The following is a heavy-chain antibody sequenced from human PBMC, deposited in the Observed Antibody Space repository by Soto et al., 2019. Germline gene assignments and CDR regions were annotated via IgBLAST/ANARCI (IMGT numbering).Heavy chain of an antibody. CDR1: GYTFTSYA. D-gene: IGHD4-17*01. Sequence: GASVKVSCKASGYTFTSYAMHWVRQAPGQRLEWMGWINAGNGNTKYSQKFQGRVTITRDTSASTAYMELSSLRSEDTAVYYCARDLRDYAIPYYYSGMDVWGQGTTVTVSS. V-gene: IGHV1-3*01. CDR2: INAGNGNT. CDR3: ARDLRDYAIPYYYSGMDV. J-gene: IGHJ6*02.